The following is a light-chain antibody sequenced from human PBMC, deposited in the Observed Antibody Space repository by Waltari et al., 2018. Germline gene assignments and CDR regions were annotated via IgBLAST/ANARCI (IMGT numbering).Light chain of an antibody. CDR1: SSNIDSNT. CDR2: SNN. CDR3: AVWDDSLSGVV. J-gene: IGLJ2*01. Sequence: QSVLTPAPSASGTPGRRVTISCSGSSSNIDSNTVNWYQQLPGTAPKLLIYSNNQRPSGVPDRFSGSKSGTSASLAISGLQSEDEAEYSCAVWDDSLSGVVFGGGTKLTVL. V-gene: IGLV1-44*01.